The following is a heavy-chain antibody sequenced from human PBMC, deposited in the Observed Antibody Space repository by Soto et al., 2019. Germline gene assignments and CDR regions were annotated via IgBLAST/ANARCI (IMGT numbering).Heavy chain of an antibody. Sequence: SETLSLTCAVSGGSISSGGYSWGWIRQPPGKGLEWIGYIYHSVSTYYNPSLKSRVTISVDTSKNQFSLKLSSVTAADTAVYYCARDALLWFGEPLGWFDPWGQGTLVTSPQ. CDR3: ARDALLWFGEPLGWFDP. CDR2: IYHSVST. V-gene: IGHV4-30-2*01. D-gene: IGHD3-10*01. J-gene: IGHJ5*02. CDR1: GGSISSGGYS.